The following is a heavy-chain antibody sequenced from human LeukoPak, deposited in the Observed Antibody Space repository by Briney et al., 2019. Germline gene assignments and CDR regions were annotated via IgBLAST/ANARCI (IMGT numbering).Heavy chain of an antibody. V-gene: IGHV3-23*01. CDR3: ARELRKQWLVRFYYYGMDV. CDR2: ISGSGDRT. D-gene: IGHD6-19*01. J-gene: IGHJ6*02. CDR1: GFSFANSV. Sequence: GGSLRLSCAASGFSFANSVISWIRQAPGKGPEWVSAISGSGDRTDYADSVRGRFTISRDNSKNTLYLQMNSLRAEDTAVYYCARELRKQWLVRFYYYGMDVWGQGTTVTVSS.